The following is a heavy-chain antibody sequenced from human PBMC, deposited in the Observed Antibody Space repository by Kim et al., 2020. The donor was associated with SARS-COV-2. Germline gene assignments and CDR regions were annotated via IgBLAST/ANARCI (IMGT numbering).Heavy chain of an antibody. J-gene: IGHJ4*02. D-gene: IGHD5-12*01. Sequence: PSLKSRVTISVDTSKNQFSLKLSSVTAADTAVYYCARSTYLGRDGYNLDYWGQGTLVTVSS. CDR3: ARSTYLGRDGYNLDY. V-gene: IGHV4-34*01.